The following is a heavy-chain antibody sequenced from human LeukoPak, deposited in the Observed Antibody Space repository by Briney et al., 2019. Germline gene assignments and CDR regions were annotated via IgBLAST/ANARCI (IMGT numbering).Heavy chain of an antibody. CDR1: GFRFRSYG. D-gene: IGHD3-22*01. CDR2: MASDGRTK. J-gene: IGHJ4*02. CDR3: AKGYDSSGYYLDH. V-gene: IGHV3-30*02. Sequence: GALRTSFAASGFRFRSYGMDWGRPAPGKGVGGGGFMASDGRTKYYADSVKGRFTISRDNSKNTLYLQMNSLRPEDTAVYYCAKGYDSSGYYLDHWGQGTLVTVSS.